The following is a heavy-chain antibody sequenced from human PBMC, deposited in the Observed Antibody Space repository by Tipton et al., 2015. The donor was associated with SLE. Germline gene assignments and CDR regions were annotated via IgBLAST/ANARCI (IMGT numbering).Heavy chain of an antibody. D-gene: IGHD3-10*01. Sequence: TLSLTCTVSGGSLNIGGYYWSWIRQPAGKGLEWIGQIYTTGTTTYSPSLKSRVTISIDTSRNQFSLRLSSVTAADTAVYFCARIGGYGSGTFYPDYWGRGTLVSVS. J-gene: IGHJ4*02. CDR1: GGSLNIGGYY. CDR2: IYTTGTT. CDR3: ARIGGYGSGTFYPDY. V-gene: IGHV4-61*09.